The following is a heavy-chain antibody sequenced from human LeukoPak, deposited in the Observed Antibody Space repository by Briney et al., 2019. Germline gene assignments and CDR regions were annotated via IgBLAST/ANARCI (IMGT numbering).Heavy chain of an antibody. D-gene: IGHD3-10*01. CDR3: ARVSGLGMNEYYQH. Sequence: SGGSLRLSCAASGFTFSSYGMHWVRQAPGKGLEWVAFIRYDGGNKYYADSVKGRFTISRDNSKNTLYLQMNSLRAEDTAVYYCARVSGLGMNEYYQHWGQGTLVTVAS. CDR1: GFTFSSYG. J-gene: IGHJ1*01. CDR2: IRYDGGNK. V-gene: IGHV3-30*02.